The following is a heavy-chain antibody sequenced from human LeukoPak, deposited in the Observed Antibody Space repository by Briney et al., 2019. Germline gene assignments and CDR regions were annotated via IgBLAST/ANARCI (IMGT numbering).Heavy chain of an antibody. CDR2: ICYSGGNT. J-gene: IGHJ4*02. Sequence: GGSLRLSCATSLFTLRSYSTNCVCHAPRERVECGSGICYSGGNTYYAATEKGRSTISRDNSKNTLYLQMNSLRPEDTAVYYCAKGLYRTSAVGSGEYWGQGTLVIVSS. D-gene: IGHD1-26*01. CDR3: AKGLYRTSAVGSGEY. CDR1: LFTLRSYS. V-gene: IGHV3-23*01.